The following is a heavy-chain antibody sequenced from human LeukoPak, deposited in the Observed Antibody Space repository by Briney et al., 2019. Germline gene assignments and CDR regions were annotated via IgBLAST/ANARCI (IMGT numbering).Heavy chain of an antibody. J-gene: IGHJ3*02. CDR2: IYYSGST. V-gene: IGHV4-39*01. CDR1: GGSISRSSHY. CDR3: ARLGSSSWYSYDDAFDI. Sequence: SETLSLTCNVSGGSISRSSHYWGWIHQPPGKGLEWIGSIYYSGSTYYNPSLKSRVTISVDTSKNQFSLKLSSVTAADTAVYYCARLGSSSWYSYDDAFDIWGQGTMVTVSS. D-gene: IGHD6-13*01.